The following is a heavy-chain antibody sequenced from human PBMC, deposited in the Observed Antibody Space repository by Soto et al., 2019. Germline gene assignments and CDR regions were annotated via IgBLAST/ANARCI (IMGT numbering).Heavy chain of an antibody. V-gene: IGHV4-59*01. CDR2: VHHTGNT. J-gene: IGHJ4*02. Sequence: PSETRSLTCTVSGDSFTYSCWSWVRQPPGKGLEWIGLVHHTGNTNYNPSLETRVTMLVDTSANHFSLTLTSVTPADTAIYYCARGREDNSDHHLGHFFDSWGQGTLVTVSS. CDR1: GDSFTYSC. CDR3: ARGREDNSDHHLGHFFDS. D-gene: IGHD3-22*01.